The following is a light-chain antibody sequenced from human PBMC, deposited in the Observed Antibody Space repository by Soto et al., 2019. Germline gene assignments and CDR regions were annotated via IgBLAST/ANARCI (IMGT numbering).Light chain of an antibody. Sequence: EIVMTQSPATLSASPGERATLSCRASLRVSTNLAWYQQKPGQAPRLLIYGASTRASGIPARFSGSGSETAFPLPISSLQYEDVAVFYCQQYYNWPPHTFGQGTRLEIK. J-gene: IGKJ2*01. CDR1: LRVSTN. CDR2: GAS. CDR3: QQYYNWPPHT. V-gene: IGKV3D-15*01.